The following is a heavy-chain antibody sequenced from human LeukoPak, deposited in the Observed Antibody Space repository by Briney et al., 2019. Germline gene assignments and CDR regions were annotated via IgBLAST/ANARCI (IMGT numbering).Heavy chain of an antibody. J-gene: IGHJ6*03. CDR3: AREVSDLGYRRYYYYYMDV. CDR2: IKQDGSEK. D-gene: IGHD6-13*01. CDR1: GFTFSSYW. V-gene: IGHV3-7*01. Sequence: GGSLRLSCAASGFTFSSYWMSWVRQAPGKGLEWVADIKQDGSEKYYVDSVKGRFTISRDNAKNSLYLQMNSLRAEDTAVYYCAREVSDLGYRRYYYYYMDVWGKGTTVTISS.